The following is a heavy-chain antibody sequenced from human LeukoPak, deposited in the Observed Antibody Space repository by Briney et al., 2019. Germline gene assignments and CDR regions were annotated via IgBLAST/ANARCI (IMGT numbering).Heavy chain of an antibody. CDR1: GGSISSGDYY. D-gene: IGHD5-18*01. V-gene: IGHV4-30-4*08. CDR2: IYYSGST. CDR3: ARTVDTAMAFDY. J-gene: IGHJ4*02. Sequence: SRTLSLTCTVSGGSISSGDYYWSWIRQPPGKGLEWIGYIYYSGSTYYNPSLKSRVTISVDTSKNQFSLKLSSVTAADTAVYYCARTVDTAMAFDYWGQGTLVTVSS.